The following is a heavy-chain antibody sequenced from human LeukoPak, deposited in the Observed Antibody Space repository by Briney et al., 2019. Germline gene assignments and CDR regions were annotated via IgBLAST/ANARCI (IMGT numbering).Heavy chain of an antibody. CDR1: GDSVSSNSAA. CDR3: ASGAVAGLAY. J-gene: IGHJ4*02. D-gene: IGHD6-19*01. V-gene: IGHV6-1*01. Sequence: SQTLSLTCAISGDSVSSNSAAWNWIRQSPSRGLEWLGRTYYRSKWYNDYAISVKSRITINPDTSKNQSSLQLSSVTPEDTAVYYCASGAVAGLAYWGQGTLVSVSS. CDR2: TYYRSKWYN.